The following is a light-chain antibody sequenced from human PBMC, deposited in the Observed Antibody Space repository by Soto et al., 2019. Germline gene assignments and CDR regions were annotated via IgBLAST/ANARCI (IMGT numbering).Light chain of an antibody. V-gene: IGKV3-20*01. CDR3: QQYGGSPRT. J-gene: IGKJ1*01. CDR1: QSVSSSS. Sequence: EMVLTESPATLSLSQEERATLSFRASQSVSSSSLAWYQQKRGQAPRLLIHDASSRATGIPDRFSGSGSGTDFTLTISRLEPEDFAVYYCQQYGGSPRTFGQGTMVDVK. CDR2: DAS.